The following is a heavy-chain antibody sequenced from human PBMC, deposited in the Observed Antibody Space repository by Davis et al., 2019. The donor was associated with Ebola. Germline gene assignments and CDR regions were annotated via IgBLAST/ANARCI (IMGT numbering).Heavy chain of an antibody. V-gene: IGHV3-23*01. CDR3: AKVRSSGELLSVVFDY. CDR1: VITFSSYA. D-gene: IGHD3-10*01. CDR2: ISGSGGST. J-gene: IGHJ4*02. Sequence: GESLKISCTDSVITFSSYAMTWVRQAPGKGLEWVSAISGSGGSTYYADSVKGRFTISRDNSKKTLYLQMSSLKPEDTAVYYCAKVRSSGELLSVVFDYWGQGTLVTVSS.